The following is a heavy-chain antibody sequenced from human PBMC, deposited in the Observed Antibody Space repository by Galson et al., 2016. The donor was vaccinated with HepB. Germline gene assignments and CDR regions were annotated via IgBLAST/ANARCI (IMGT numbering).Heavy chain of an antibody. CDR3: AKDSILGATAGFYGIDV. D-gene: IGHD1-26*01. CDR1: GFTFSTYG. J-gene: IGHJ6*02. CDR2: ISYDGNKE. V-gene: IGHV3-30*18. Sequence: SLRLSCAASGFTFSTYGMHWVRQAPGKGLEWVAVISYDGNKEYYADSVKGRFTIFRDNPKTTVYLEMNSLRVEDTAVYYCAKDSILGATAGFYGIDVWGQGTTVTVSS.